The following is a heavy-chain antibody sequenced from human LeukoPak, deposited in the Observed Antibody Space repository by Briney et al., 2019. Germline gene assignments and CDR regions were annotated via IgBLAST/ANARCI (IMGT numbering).Heavy chain of an antibody. CDR1: GFTFSSYS. J-gene: IGHJ4*02. D-gene: IGHD3-10*01. CDR3: ARDATMVRGVIKFDY. CDR2: ISSSSSTI. V-gene: IGHV3-48*01. Sequence: GGSLRLSCAASGFTFSSYSMNWVRQAPGKGLEWVSYISSSSSTIYYADSVKGRFTISRDNAKNSLYLQMNSLRAEDTAVYYCARDATMVRGVIKFDYWGQGTLVTVSS.